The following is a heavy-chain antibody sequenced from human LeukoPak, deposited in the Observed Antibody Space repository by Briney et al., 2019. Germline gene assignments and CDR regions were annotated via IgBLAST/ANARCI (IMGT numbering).Heavy chain of an antibody. V-gene: IGHV4-59*01. Sequence: NPSETLSLTCSVSGGSISTFYWSWIRQPPGKGLEWIGYIYYSGSTSYNPSLMSRVNISVDTSKSQFSLKLRSVTAADTAVYYCARLWSADLMIDYWGQGPLVTVTS. CDR2: IYYSGST. CDR1: GGSISTFY. J-gene: IGHJ4*02. D-gene: IGHD2-21*01. CDR3: ARLWSADLMIDY.